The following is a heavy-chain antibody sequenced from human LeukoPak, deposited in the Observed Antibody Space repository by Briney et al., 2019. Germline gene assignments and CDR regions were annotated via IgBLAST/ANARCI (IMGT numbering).Heavy chain of an antibody. D-gene: IGHD5-12*01. Sequence: SETLSLTCAVYGGSLSGDYWSWIRQPPGKGLEWIGEINHSGSTNYNPSLKSRVTISVDTSKNQFSLKLSSVTAADTAVYYCARDRRGYSGYDSFDYWGQGTLVTVSS. V-gene: IGHV4-34*01. CDR2: INHSGST. J-gene: IGHJ4*02. CDR1: GGSLSGDY. CDR3: ARDRRGYSGYDSFDY.